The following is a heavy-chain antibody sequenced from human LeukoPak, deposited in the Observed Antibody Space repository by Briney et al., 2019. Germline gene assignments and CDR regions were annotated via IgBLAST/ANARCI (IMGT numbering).Heavy chain of an antibody. D-gene: IGHD5-12*01. CDR1: GFAVSSNY. Sequence: PGGSLRLSCAASGFAVSSNYMSWVRQALGKGLEWVAVIYSGGSTNYADSVKGRFTISRDNSKNTLYLLMNSPRAEDTAVYYCAIRKSGNAIDYWGQGTLVTVSS. V-gene: IGHV3-66*01. J-gene: IGHJ4*02. CDR2: IYSGGST. CDR3: AIRKSGNAIDY.